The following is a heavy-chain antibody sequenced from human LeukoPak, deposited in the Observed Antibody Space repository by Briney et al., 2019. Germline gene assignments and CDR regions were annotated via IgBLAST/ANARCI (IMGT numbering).Heavy chain of an antibody. CDR2: IYYSGST. D-gene: IGHD6-13*01. Sequence: SETLSLTCTVSGGSISSYYWSWIRQPPGKGLEWIGYIYYSGSTNYDPSLKSRVTISVDTSKNQFSLKVSSVTAADTAVYYCARGSSWSYYFNYWGQGTLVTVSS. J-gene: IGHJ4*02. CDR3: ARGSSWSYYFNY. CDR1: GGSISSYY. V-gene: IGHV4-59*08.